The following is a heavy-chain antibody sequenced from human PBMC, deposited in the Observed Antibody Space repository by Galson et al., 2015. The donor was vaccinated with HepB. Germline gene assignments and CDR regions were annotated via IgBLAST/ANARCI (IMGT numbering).Heavy chain of an antibody. CDR1: GFTFSGSA. V-gene: IGHV3-73*01. CDR2: IRSKANDYAT. Sequence: SLRLSCAASGFTFSGSAMHWVRQASGKGLEWVGRIRSKANDYATAYAALVEGRFTVSRDDSKNTTYLQMNSLKTEDTAVYFCTKWGGNYYLDDWGQGTLVTVSS. CDR3: TKWGGNYYLDD. D-gene: IGHD4-23*01. J-gene: IGHJ4*02.